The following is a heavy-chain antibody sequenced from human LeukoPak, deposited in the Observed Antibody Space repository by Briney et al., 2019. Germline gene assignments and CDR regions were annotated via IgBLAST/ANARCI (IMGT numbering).Heavy chain of an antibody. J-gene: IGHJ4*02. D-gene: IGHD3-10*01. CDR1: GFTLNNAW. V-gene: IGHV3-23*01. Sequence: GGSLRLSCAASGFTLNNAWMSWVRQAPGKGLEWVSGISGSGGSTYYADSVKGRFTISRDNSKNTLYLQMNSLTAEDTAVYYCAKDSIPYYYGSGSYPDYWGQGTLVTVSS. CDR3: AKDSIPYYYGSGSYPDY. CDR2: ISGSGGST.